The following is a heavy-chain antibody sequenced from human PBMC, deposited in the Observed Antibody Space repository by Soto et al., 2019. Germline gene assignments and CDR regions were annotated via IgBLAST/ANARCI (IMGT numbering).Heavy chain of an antibody. J-gene: IGHJ4*02. Sequence: QVRLVQSGPEVRKPGFSVKVSCKASGGTFSTSGISWVRQAPGQGLEWMGGIVPIFGPEKYAPKFQGRVTISAAHSTNTFYMELGSLGSEDTAVYYCARGLENITGWHYFGYWGQGTLVTVSP. D-gene: IGHD1-1*01. CDR1: GGTFSTSG. CDR3: ARGLENITGWHYFGY. CDR2: IVPIFGPE. V-gene: IGHV1-69*01.